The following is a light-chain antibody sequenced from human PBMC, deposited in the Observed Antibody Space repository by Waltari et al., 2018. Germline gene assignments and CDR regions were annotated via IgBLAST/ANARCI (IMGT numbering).Light chain of an antibody. Sequence: EIVLTQSPGTLSLSPGERATLSCWASQSVGRALAWYQQKRGQAPRLLTYGASTRASGIPDRFSGSGSGTDFSLTINRLEPEDFAVYYCQHYVRLPVTFGQGTKVEIK. CDR2: GAS. CDR1: QSVGRA. V-gene: IGKV3-20*01. CDR3: QHYVRLPVT. J-gene: IGKJ1*01.